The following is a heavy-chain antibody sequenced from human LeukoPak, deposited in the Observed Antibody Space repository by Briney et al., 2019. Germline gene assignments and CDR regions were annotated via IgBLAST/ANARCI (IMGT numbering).Heavy chain of an antibody. CDR1: GGCFSDYY. CDR3: ARLKSAVVPPAKEYWYFDL. V-gene: IGHV4-34*01. J-gene: IGHJ2*01. Sequence: SETLSLTCAVYGGCFSDYYWKWIRQPPRKGMEWIGEINERGSTTYKPSLKSRVTISVDTSKNQFSLKLSSVTAADTAVYYCARLKSAVVPPAKEYWYFDLWGRGTLVTVSS. CDR2: INERGST. D-gene: IGHD2-2*01.